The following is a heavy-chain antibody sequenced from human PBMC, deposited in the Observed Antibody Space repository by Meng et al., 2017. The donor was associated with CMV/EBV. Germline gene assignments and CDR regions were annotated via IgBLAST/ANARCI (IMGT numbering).Heavy chain of an antibody. D-gene: IGHD6-6*01. J-gene: IGHJ6*02. CDR1: GFTFSSYA. CDR3: AKALRGTKYSSSSGRTRGGGMDV. Sequence: GESLKISCAASGFTFSSYAMSWVRQAPGKGLEWVSVIYSGGSSTYYADSVKGRFTISRDNSKNTLYLQMNSLRAEDTAVYYCAKALRGTKYSSSSGRTRGGGMDVWGQGTTVTVSS. V-gene: IGHV3-23*03. CDR2: IYSGGSST.